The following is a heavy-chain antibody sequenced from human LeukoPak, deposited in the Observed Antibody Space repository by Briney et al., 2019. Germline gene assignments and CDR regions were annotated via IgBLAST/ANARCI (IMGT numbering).Heavy chain of an antibody. CDR3: ARRIPGERAFDI. J-gene: IGHJ3*02. Sequence: GGSLRLSCAASGFTFNNYAMTWVRQAPGRGLEWVSSTSGSGATTYYTDSVKGRFTTSRDNSKNLLYVQMNSLRVEDTALYYCARRIPGERAFDIWGQGTMVTVSS. D-gene: IGHD1-26*01. V-gene: IGHV3-23*01. CDR1: GFTFNNYA. CDR2: TSGSGATT.